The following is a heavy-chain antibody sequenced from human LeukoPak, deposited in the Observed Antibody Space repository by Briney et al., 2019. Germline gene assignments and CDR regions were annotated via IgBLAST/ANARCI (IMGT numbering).Heavy chain of an antibody. D-gene: IGHD6-13*01. V-gene: IGHV1-69*06. CDR3: ARDGSSPGAYYFDY. J-gene: IGHJ4*02. CDR1: GGTFSSYA. Sequence: ASVKVSCKASGGTFSSYAISWVRQAPGQGLEWMGGIIPIFGTANYAQKFQGRVTITADKSTGTAYMELSSLRSEDTAVYYCARDGSSPGAYYFDYWGQGTLVTVSS. CDR2: IIPIFGTA.